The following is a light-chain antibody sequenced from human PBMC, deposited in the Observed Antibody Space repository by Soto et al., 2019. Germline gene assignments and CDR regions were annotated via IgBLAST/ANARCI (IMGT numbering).Light chain of an antibody. CDR3: CSYAGSSTQGYV. CDR2: EVS. J-gene: IGLJ1*01. Sequence: QSVLTQPASVSGSPGQSITISCTGTNSDVGSYNLVSWYQQHPGKAPKVIIYEVSERPSGVSDRFSGSKSGNTASLMISGLQAEDEADYYCCSYAGSSTQGYVFGSGTRSPS. CDR1: NSDVGSYNL. V-gene: IGLV2-23*02.